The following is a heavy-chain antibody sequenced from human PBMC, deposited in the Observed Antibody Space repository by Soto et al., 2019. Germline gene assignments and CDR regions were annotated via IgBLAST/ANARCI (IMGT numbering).Heavy chain of an antibody. CDR1: GYTFTSYY. V-gene: IGHV1-46*01. CDR3: ARDLGPMGEPKGFDY. J-gene: IGHJ4*02. D-gene: IGHD2-21*01. Sequence: ASVKVSCKASGYTFTSYYMHWVRQAPGQGLEWMGIINPSGGSTSYAQKFQGRVTMARDTSTSTVYMELSSLRSEDTAVYYCARDLGPMGEPKGFDYWRQGTLVTVSS. CDR2: INPSGGST.